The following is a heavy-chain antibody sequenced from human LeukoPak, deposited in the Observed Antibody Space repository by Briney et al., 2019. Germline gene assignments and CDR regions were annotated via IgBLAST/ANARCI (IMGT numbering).Heavy chain of an antibody. J-gene: IGHJ6*02. V-gene: IGHV1-2*02. CDR1: GYTFTGHY. CDR3: ARDHVVVPGGYEAHYYGMDV. CDR2: INPNNGGT. D-gene: IGHD2-2*01. Sequence: ASVKVSCKASGYTFTGHYMHWVRQAPGQGLEWMGWINPNNGGTDYAQKFQGRVTMTRDTSISTAYMELSRLRSDDTAVYYCARDHVVVPGGYEAHYYGMDVWGRGTTVTVSS.